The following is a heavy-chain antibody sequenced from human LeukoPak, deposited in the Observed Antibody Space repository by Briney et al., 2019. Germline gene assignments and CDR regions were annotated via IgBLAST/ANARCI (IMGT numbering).Heavy chain of an antibody. Sequence: PGGSLRLSCAASGFIFSRYEMNWVRQAPGRGLEWVSYIGSSGSTIYYADSVKGRFTISRDNAKNSLYLQMNSLRAEDTAVYYCARESYYDSGSFYGDYYYYYMDVWGKGTTVTISS. D-gene: IGHD3-10*01. CDR1: GFIFSRYE. V-gene: IGHV3-48*03. CDR2: IGSSGSTI. J-gene: IGHJ6*03. CDR3: ARESYYDSGSFYGDYYYYYMDV.